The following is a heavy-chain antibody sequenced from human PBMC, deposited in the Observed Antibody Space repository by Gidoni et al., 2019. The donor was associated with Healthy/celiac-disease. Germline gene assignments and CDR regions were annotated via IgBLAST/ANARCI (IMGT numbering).Heavy chain of an antibody. CDR1: GFTFSSYS. CDR2: ISSSSSTI. Sequence: EVQLVESGGGLVQPGGSLRLSCAASGFTFSSYSMNWVRQAPGKGLEWVSYISSSSSTIYYADSVKGRFTISRDNAKNSLYLQMNSLRAEDTAVYYCARDCKRITMVRGVMEYYFDYWGQGTLVTVSS. CDR3: ARDCKRITMVRGVMEYYFDY. D-gene: IGHD3-10*01. J-gene: IGHJ4*02. V-gene: IGHV3-48*04.